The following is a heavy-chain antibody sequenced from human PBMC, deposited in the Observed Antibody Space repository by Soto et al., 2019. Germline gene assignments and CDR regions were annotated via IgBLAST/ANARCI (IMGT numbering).Heavy chain of an antibody. Sequence: QAQLVESGGDVVQPGTSLRLSCAVSGFIFNRYGMHWVRQAPGKGLEWVAVIWHDGSKKLYADSVRGRSTISRDDSKNTLFLQMNSLGVDDTAVYYCARAVDGHDGTGGGMDVWGQGTTVTASS. CDR2: IWHDGSKK. V-gene: IGHV3-33*01. J-gene: IGHJ6*02. CDR3: ARAVDGHDGTGGGMDV. CDR1: GFIFNRYG. D-gene: IGHD3-10*01.